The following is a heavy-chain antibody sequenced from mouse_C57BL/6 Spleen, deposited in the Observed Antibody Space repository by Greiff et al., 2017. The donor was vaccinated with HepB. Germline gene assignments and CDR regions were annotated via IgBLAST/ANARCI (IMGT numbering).Heavy chain of an antibody. Sequence: EVHLVESGPELVKPGASVKISCKASGYSFTGYYMNWVKQSPEKSLEWIGEINPSTGGTTYNQKFKAKATLTVDKSSSTAYMQLKSLTSEDSAVYYCAKVYGSSAWDYWGQGTSVTVSS. CDR2: INPSTGGT. D-gene: IGHD1-1*01. CDR3: AKVYGSSAWDY. V-gene: IGHV1-42*01. J-gene: IGHJ4*01. CDR1: GYSFTGYY.